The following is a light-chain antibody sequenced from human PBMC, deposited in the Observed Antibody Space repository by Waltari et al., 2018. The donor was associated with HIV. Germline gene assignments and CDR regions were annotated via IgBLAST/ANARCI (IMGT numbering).Light chain of an antibody. Sequence: QAGLTQPPSVSKGLRQTATLTCTGNNNNVGFQGAAWQQQRPGHPPKLLSYRNNNRPSGISERFSASRSGNTASLTIAGLQPEDEADYYCSAWDSSLNVWMFGGGTKLTVL. V-gene: IGLV10-54*04. J-gene: IGLJ3*02. CDR3: SAWDSSLNVWM. CDR2: RNN. CDR1: NNNVGFQG.